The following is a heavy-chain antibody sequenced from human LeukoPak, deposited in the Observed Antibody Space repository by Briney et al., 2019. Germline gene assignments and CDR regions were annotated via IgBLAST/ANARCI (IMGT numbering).Heavy chain of an antibody. D-gene: IGHD2-15*01. CDR1: GYTFTTYG. J-gene: IGHJ4*02. CDR2: ISAHKGDT. Sequence: ASVKFSCKTSGYTFTTYGISWLRQAPGQGLEWMGWISAHKGDTEYAQKFQGRVTMTRDTSTSTAYMELQSLTSDDTAVYYCARADIIVVAGATPVGSGFEYWGQGALITVS. V-gene: IGHV1-18*01. CDR3: ARADIIVVAGATPVGSGFEY.